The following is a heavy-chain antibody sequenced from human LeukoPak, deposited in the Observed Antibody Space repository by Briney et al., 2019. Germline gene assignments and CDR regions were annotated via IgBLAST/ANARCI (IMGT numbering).Heavy chain of an antibody. V-gene: IGHV3-23*01. D-gene: IGHD2-8*01. Sequence: GGSLRLSCAASGFAFSNYAMSWVRQAPGKGLGWVSGISSSGGSTYYADSVKGRFTISRDNSKNTLYLQMNSLRVEDTAVYYCAKDLKGVLVANIPGGFDAWGQGTKVTVSS. CDR2: ISSSGGST. J-gene: IGHJ3*01. CDR1: GFAFSNYA. CDR3: AKDLKGVLVANIPGGFDA.